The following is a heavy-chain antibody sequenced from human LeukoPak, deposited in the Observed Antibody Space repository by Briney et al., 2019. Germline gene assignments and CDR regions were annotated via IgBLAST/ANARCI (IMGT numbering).Heavy chain of an antibody. CDR2: IYYSGST. V-gene: IGHV4-59*04. Sequence: KPSETLSLTCTVSGGSISSYYWSWIRQPPGKGLEWIGYIYYSGSTYYNPSLKSRVTISVDTSKNQFSLKLSSVTAADTAVYYCARQNLRFLEWLPTHYYYYYMDVWGKGTTVTVSS. D-gene: IGHD3-3*01. CDR3: ARQNLRFLEWLPTHYYYYYMDV. CDR1: GGSISSYY. J-gene: IGHJ6*03.